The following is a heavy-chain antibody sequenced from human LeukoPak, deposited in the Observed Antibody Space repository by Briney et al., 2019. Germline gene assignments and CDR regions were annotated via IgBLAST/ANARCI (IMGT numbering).Heavy chain of an antibody. J-gene: IGHJ4*02. CDR2: IHYHGST. D-gene: IGHD2-15*01. Sequence: SETLSLTCTVSGGSISSSSYYWDWIRQPPGKGLEWIGSIHYHGSTQYNPSLKSRVTISVDRSKNQFSLKLSSVTAADTAVYYCARDPYSGGIDYWGQGTLVTVSS. CDR1: GGSISSSSYY. V-gene: IGHV4-39*07. CDR3: ARDPYSGGIDY.